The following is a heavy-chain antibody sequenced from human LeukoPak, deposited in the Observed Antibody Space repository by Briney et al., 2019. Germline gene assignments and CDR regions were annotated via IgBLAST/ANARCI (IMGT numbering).Heavy chain of an antibody. Sequence: GGCLRLSCAVSGFSFNEYAMNWARQAPGKGLEWVSFISGDGRSTYYADSVKGRFTISRDNSRNSLYLQMNSLRLGDTALYYCATDCSGNRCYSLWGPGTLVTVSS. CDR3: ATDCSGNRCYSL. CDR1: GFSFNEYA. D-gene: IGHD2-2*01. J-gene: IGHJ1*01. CDR2: ISGDGRST. V-gene: IGHV3-43*02.